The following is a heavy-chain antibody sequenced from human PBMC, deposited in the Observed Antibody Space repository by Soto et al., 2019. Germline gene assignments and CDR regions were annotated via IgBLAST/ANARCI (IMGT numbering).Heavy chain of an antibody. V-gene: IGHV3-7*01. CDR3: ARDPASREYSGGSCCSGY. J-gene: IGHJ4*02. D-gene: IGHD2-15*01. CDR2: IKQDGNEK. Sequence: GGSLRLSCVASGFTFSTYWMSWVRLAPGTGLEWVATIKQDGNEKHYVDSVKGRFAVSRDNAENSLYLQMSGLRPDDTAVYYCARDPASREYSGGSCCSGYWGQGTLVTVSS. CDR1: GFTFSTYW.